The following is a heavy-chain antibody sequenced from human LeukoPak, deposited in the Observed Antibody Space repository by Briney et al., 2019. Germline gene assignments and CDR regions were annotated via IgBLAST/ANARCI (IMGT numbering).Heavy chain of an antibody. CDR3: ARDRYCSSTSCYYYFDY. D-gene: IGHD2-2*01. CDR1: GHTFTGYY. V-gene: IGHV1-2*02. Sequence: ASVKVSCKASGHTFTGYYMHWVRQAPGQGLEWMGWINPNSGGTNYAQKFQGRVTMTRDTSISTAYMELSRLRSDDTAVYYCARDRYCSSTSCYYYFDYWGQGTLVTVSS. J-gene: IGHJ4*02. CDR2: INPNSGGT.